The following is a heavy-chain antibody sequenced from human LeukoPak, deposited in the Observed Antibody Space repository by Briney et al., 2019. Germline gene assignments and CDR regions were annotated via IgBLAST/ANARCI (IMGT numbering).Heavy chain of an antibody. V-gene: IGHV4-39*01. CDR3: ARHGSSGVVITNFDY. D-gene: IGHD3-3*01. Sequence: SETLSLTCSVSVGSISSSAYCWGCIRQPPGKGLEWIGTMFYSGITYYSPSLKSRVTISLDTFKNQFSLKLSTVTDADTAVYHCARHGSSGVVITNFDYWGQGTLVTVSS. CDR2: MFYSGIT. CDR1: VGSISSSAYC. J-gene: IGHJ4*02.